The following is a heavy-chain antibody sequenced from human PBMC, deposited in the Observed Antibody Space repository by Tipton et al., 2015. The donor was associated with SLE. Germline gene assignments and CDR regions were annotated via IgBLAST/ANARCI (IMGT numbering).Heavy chain of an antibody. D-gene: IGHD3-9*01. V-gene: IGHV4-59*12. Sequence: TLSLTCTVSGGSISSYYWTWIRQPPGKGLEWIGYIYYSGTATYSPSLKGRVTISVDTSKKQFSLKLRSVTAADTAVYYCASGILTGNAAFDVWGQGTMVTVSP. J-gene: IGHJ3*01. CDR2: IYYSGTA. CDR3: ASGILTGNAAFDV. CDR1: GGSISSYY.